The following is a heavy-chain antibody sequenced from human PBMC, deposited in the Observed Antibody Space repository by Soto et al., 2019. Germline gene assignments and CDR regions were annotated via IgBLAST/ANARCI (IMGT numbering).Heavy chain of an antibody. J-gene: IGHJ2*01. CDR2: IWYDGSNK. CDR1: GFTFSSYG. V-gene: IGHV3-33*01. D-gene: IGHD2-2*01. CDR3: AIDGVAHCSSTSCYWYFDL. Sequence: QVQLVESGGGVVQPGRSLRLSCAASGFTFSSYGMHWVRQAPGKGLEWVAVIWYDGSNKYYADSVKGRFTISRDNSKNTLYLQMNSLRAEDTAVYYCAIDGVAHCSSTSCYWYFDLWGRGTLVTVSS.